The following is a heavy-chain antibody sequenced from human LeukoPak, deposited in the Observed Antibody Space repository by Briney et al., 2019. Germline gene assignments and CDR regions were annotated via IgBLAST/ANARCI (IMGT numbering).Heavy chain of an antibody. CDR2: LWYYGINN. J-gene: IGHJ4*02. CDR3: AKDFGLRGERAPFDY. V-gene: IGHV3-33*06. Sequence: GRSLRLSCAASGFTFSSYGMHWVRPAPDKGLEWVAGLWYYGINNYYADSVKGRFTISRDNSKNTLYLQMNSLRAEVTAVYYCAKDFGLRGERAPFDYSGQGTLVTASS. D-gene: IGHD4-17*01. CDR1: GFTFSSYG.